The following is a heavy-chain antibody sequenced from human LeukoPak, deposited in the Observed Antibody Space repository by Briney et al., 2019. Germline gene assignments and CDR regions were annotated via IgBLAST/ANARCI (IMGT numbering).Heavy chain of an antibody. CDR1: GFTFSNYW. CDR2: IRPDGGEK. D-gene: IGHD2-15*01. V-gene: IGHV3-7*01. J-gene: IGHJ4*02. CDR3: ARDLSGPSLY. Sequence: GGSLRLSCVVSGFTFSNYWMSWVRQAPGKGLEWVINIRPDGGEKYFVDSVRGRFTISRDNAKNSLYLQMNNLRAEDAAVYYCARDLSGPSLYWGQGTLVTVSS.